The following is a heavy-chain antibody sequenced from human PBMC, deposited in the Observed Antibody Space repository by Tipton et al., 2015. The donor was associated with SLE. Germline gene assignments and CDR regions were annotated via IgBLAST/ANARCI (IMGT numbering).Heavy chain of an antibody. J-gene: IGHJ5*02. V-gene: IGHV4-38-2*01. CDR1: DYPISRGYY. Sequence: TLSLTCDVSDYPISRGYYWSWIRQPPGKGLEWIGGIYYSGSTYYNPSLESRLTISVDRSQNQFSLKLNSVTAADTAVYYCARGGPSSKWLDPWGRGTQVTVSS. CDR3: ARGGPSSKWLDP. CDR2: IYYSGST. D-gene: IGHD6-6*01.